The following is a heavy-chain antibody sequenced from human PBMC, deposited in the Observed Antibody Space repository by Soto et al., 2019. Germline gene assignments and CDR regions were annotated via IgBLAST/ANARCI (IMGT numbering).Heavy chain of an antibody. CDR1: GGSISIGGYF. CDR2: IYYNGST. J-gene: IGHJ6*02. CDR3: ATDEYFGSEIYFYYYGMDV. V-gene: IGHV4-31*03. Sequence: QVQLQESGPGLVKPSQTLSLTCTVSGGSISIGGYFWSWIRQYPGKGLEWIGHIYYNGSTYYNPSLKSRVTISIDTSKNQFSLTLTTVTAADTAVYYCATDEYFGSEIYFYYYGMDVWGQGTTVTVSS. D-gene: IGHD3-10*01.